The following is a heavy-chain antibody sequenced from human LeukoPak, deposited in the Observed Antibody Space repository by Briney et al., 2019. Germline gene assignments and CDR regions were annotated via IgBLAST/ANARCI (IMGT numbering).Heavy chain of an antibody. Sequence: GGSLRLSCAASGFTFSSYGMHWVRQAPGKGLEWVAFIRYDGSNKYYADSVKGRFTFSRDNSKNTLYLQMNSLRAEDTAVYYCAKRGKKYVLRYPTDYWGQGTLVTVSS. CDR3: AKRGKKYVLRYPTDY. CDR1: GFTFSSYG. V-gene: IGHV3-30*02. J-gene: IGHJ4*02. D-gene: IGHD3-9*01. CDR2: IRYDGSNK.